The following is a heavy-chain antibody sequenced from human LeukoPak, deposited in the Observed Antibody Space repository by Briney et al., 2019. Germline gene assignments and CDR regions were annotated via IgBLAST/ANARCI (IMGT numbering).Heavy chain of an antibody. V-gene: IGHV4-39*07. J-gene: IGHJ4*02. CDR1: GGSIISINYY. D-gene: IGHD5-12*01. CDR2: MYYSGNT. Sequence: SETLSLTCTVSGGSIISINYYWGWIRQTPGKGLEWIGSMYYSGNTDYNPSLKSRVTISVDTSKNQFSLKLSSVTAADTAVYYCARGGGYSGYDDWGQGTLVTVSS. CDR3: ARGGGYSGYDD.